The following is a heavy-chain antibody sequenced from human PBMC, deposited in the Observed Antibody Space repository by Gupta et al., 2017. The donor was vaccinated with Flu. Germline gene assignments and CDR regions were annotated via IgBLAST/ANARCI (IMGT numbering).Heavy chain of an antibody. CDR3: AKVGADGDYSSIDRNY. J-gene: IGHJ4*02. V-gene: IGHV3-30*18. D-gene: IGHD6-6*01. CDR2: ISYDGSNQ. CDR1: GFSFSSYG. Sequence: QVQLVESGGGVVQPGRSLRLSCAASGFSFSSYGMHWVRQAPGKGLEWMAVISYDGSNQYYADSVRCRFTISRDNSKNSLYLQVNSLRTEDTAVYYCAKVGADGDYSSIDRNYWGQGTLVTVSS.